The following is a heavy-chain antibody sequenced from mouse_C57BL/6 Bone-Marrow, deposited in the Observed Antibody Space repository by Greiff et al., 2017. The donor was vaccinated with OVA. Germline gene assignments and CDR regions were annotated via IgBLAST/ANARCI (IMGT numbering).Heavy chain of an antibody. CDR2: INSDGGST. CDR3: ARRTQDGGSKDWYVDV. D-gene: IGHD2-5*01. J-gene: IGHJ1*03. CDR1: EYEFPSHD. Sequence: EVMLVESGGGLVQPGESLKLSCESNEYEFPSHDMSWVRKTPEKRLELVAAINSDGGSTYYPDTMERRFIISRDNTKKTLYLQMSSLRSEDTALYYCARRTQDGGSKDWYVDVWGTGTTVTVSS. V-gene: IGHV5-2*01.